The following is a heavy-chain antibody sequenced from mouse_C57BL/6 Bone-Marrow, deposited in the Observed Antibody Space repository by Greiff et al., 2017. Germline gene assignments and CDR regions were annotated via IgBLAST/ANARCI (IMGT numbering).Heavy chain of an antibody. CDR3: AREEDYYGDYYAMDY. D-gene: IGHD1-2*01. J-gene: IGHJ4*01. CDR2: IHPNSGST. V-gene: IGHV1-64*01. CDR1: GYTFTSYW. Sequence: VQLQQPGAELVKPGASVKLSCKASGYTFTSYWMHWVKQRPGQGLEWIGMIHPNSGSTNYNEKFKSKATLTVDKSSSTAYMQLSSLTSEASAVYYCAREEDYYGDYYAMDYWGQGTSVTVSS.